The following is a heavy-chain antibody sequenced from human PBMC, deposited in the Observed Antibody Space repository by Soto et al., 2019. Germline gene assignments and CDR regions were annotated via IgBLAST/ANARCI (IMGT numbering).Heavy chain of an antibody. CDR2: IRSKANSYAT. CDR3: TRRGGYDYYYYYGMDV. D-gene: IGHD5-12*01. V-gene: IGHV3-73*02. CDR1: GFTFSGSA. J-gene: IGHJ6*02. Sequence: VQLVESGGGLVQPGGSLKLSCAASGFTFSGSAMHWVRQASGKGLEWVGRIRSKANSYATAYAASVKGRFTISRDDSKNTAYLQMNSLKTEDTAVYYCTRRGGYDYYYYYGMDVWGQGTTVTVSS.